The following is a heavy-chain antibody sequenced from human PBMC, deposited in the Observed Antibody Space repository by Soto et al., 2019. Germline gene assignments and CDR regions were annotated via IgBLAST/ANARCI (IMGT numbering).Heavy chain of an antibody. V-gene: IGHV1-3*01. D-gene: IGHD3-9*01. J-gene: IGHJ4*02. Sequence: ASVKVSCKASGYTFTRNAIHWVRQAPGHRLEWIGRINAGNGDTKYSQKFQGRVTITRDTSASAAYMELSTLGSEDTSVYFCARSETDYSTFDYWGQGTLVTVSS. CDR1: GYTFTRNA. CDR2: INAGNGDT. CDR3: ARSETDYSTFDY.